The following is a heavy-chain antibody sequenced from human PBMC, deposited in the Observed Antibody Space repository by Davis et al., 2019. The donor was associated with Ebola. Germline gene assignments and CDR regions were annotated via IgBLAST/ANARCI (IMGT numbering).Heavy chain of an antibody. D-gene: IGHD3-16*01. CDR3: ATDRPLDFFFGDYYGMDV. CDR1: GFPFSDYY. J-gene: IGHJ6*02. CDR2: ISTSCNTI. Sequence: GESLKISCAASGFPFSDYYMSWIRQAPGQGLEWVSYISTSCNTIYYADSAKGRFTISRDNAKNSLYLQMNSLRAEDTAVYYCATDRPLDFFFGDYYGMDVWGQGTTVTVSS. V-gene: IGHV3-11*04.